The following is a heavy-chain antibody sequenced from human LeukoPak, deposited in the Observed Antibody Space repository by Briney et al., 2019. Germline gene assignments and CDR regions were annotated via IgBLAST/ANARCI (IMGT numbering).Heavy chain of an antibody. Sequence: GGSLRLSCAASAFTFSDYSMNWVRQAPGKGLEWISYISGRSSTIYYADSVRGRFTISRDNAKNSMYLQMNSLRAEDTAVYYCARDQRASPAPADYWGQGTLVTVSP. J-gene: IGHJ4*02. CDR3: ARDQRASPAPADY. V-gene: IGHV3-48*01. CDR1: AFTFSDYS. CDR2: ISGRSSTI.